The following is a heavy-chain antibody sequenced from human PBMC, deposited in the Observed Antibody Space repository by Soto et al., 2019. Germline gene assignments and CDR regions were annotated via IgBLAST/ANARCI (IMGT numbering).Heavy chain of an antibody. Sequence: GESLKISCQASGYSFTSYWISWVRQMPGKGLEWMGRIDPSDSYTNYSPSFQGHVTISADKSISTAYLQWSSLKASDTAMYYCARTYYDYVWGSYRYVLNYYYYYGMDVWGQGTTVTVSS. CDR1: GYSFTSYW. D-gene: IGHD3-16*02. CDR3: ARTYYDYVWGSYRYVLNYYYYYGMDV. V-gene: IGHV5-10-1*01. J-gene: IGHJ6*02. CDR2: IDPSDSYT.